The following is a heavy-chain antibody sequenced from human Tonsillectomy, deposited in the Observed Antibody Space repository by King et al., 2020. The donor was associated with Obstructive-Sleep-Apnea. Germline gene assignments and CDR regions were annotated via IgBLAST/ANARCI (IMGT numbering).Heavy chain of an antibody. CDR3: ARGYCSSTSCYEGGGFDI. V-gene: IGHV4-30-4*01. D-gene: IGHD2-2*01. CDR1: GGSISSGDYY. J-gene: IGHJ3*02. CDR2: IYNSGST. Sequence: QLQESGPGLVKPSQTLSLTCTVSGGSISSGDYYCSWIRQPPGKGLEWIGYIYNSGSTYYNPSLKSRISTSVATPKNQFSLKLSSVTAADTAVNYCARGYCSSTSCYEGGGFDIWGQGTMVTVSS.